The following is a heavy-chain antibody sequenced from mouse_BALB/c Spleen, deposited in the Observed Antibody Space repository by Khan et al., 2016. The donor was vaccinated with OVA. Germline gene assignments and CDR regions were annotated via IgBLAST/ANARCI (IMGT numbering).Heavy chain of an antibody. CDR3: ARLAYYYDSEGYAY. D-gene: IGHD1-1*01. J-gene: IGHJ3*01. Sequence: EVQLVESGGDLVKPGGSLKLSCAASGFTFSTYGMSWVRQTPDKRLEWVATVSTGGGYTYYPDSVKGRFTISRDNAKNTLYLQSGSLKSEDTAMFYCARLAYYYDSEGYAYWGQGTLVTVSA. CDR2: VSTGGGYT. V-gene: IGHV5-6*01. CDR1: GFTFSTYG.